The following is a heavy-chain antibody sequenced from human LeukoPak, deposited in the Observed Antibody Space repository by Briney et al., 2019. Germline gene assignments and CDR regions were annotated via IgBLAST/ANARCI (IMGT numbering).Heavy chain of an antibody. D-gene: IGHD2-2*02. CDR1: GGTFSSYA. V-gene: IGHV1-8*02. J-gene: IGHJ3*02. CDR2: MNPNNANT. CDR3: AIVPAAIRDAFDI. Sequence: GASVKVSCKASGGTFSSYAISWVRQATGQGLEWMGWMNPNNANTGFAQKFQGRATMTTNTSISTAYMELSSLRSEDTAVYYCAIVPAAIRDAFDIWGQGTMVTVSS.